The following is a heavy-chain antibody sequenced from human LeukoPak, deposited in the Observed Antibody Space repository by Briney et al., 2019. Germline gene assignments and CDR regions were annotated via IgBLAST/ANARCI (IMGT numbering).Heavy chain of an antibody. CDR3: ARGYCSGGSCYNNWFDS. V-gene: IGHV1-69*04. Sequence: SVKVSCKASGGTFSSYAISWVRQAPGQGLEWMGRIIPILGIANYAQKFQGRVTITADKSTSTAYMELSSLRSEDTAVYYCARGYCSGGSCYNNWFDSWGQGTLVTVSP. J-gene: IGHJ5*01. CDR2: IIPILGIA. D-gene: IGHD2-15*01. CDR1: GGTFSSYA.